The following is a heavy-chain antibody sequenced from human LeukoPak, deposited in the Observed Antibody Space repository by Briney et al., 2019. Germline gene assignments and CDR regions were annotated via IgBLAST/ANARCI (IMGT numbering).Heavy chain of an antibody. Sequence: ASVKVSCKASGYTFTSYDINWVRQATGQGLEWMGWMNPNSGNTGYAQKFQGRVTMTRNTSISTAYMELSSLRSEDTAMYYCAINAYCSSNSCWGNYYYYMDVWGKGTTVTVSS. CDR1: GYTFTSYD. D-gene: IGHD2-2*01. V-gene: IGHV1-8*01. CDR3: AINAYCSSNSCWGNYYYYMDV. CDR2: MNPNSGNT. J-gene: IGHJ6*03.